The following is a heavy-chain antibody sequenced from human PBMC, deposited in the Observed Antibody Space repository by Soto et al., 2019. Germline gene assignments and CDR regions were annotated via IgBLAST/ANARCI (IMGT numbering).Heavy chain of an antibody. V-gene: IGHV4-39*02. J-gene: IGHJ4*02. D-gene: IGHD2-15*01. CDR1: GASIKIRNYF. Sequence: SETLSLTCTVSGASIKIRNYFWGWLRQPPGKGLEFVGSIHSSGGTYYNPSLKSRVTVSVDLSNSHFSLSLKALTATDTAVYYCGRLAEAATAHTAFDFWGQGTLVTVSS. CDR2: IHSSGGT. CDR3: GRLAEAATAHTAFDF.